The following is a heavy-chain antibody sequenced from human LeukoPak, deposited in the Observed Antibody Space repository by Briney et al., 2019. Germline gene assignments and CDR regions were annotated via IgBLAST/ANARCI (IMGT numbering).Heavy chain of an antibody. D-gene: IGHD3-10*01. V-gene: IGHV4-4*07. CDR1: GGSITSYY. CDR3: ASHLPSMVPGLSYYYYHMDV. Sequence: SETLSLTCTVSGGSITSYYWSWIRQPAAQGVEWIGRMYICGSTNYNPSLKSRVTMSVDTSKNQFSLELSSVTAADTAVYYCASHLPSMVPGLSYYYYHMDVWGKGTSVTVSS. CDR2: MYICGST. J-gene: IGHJ6*03.